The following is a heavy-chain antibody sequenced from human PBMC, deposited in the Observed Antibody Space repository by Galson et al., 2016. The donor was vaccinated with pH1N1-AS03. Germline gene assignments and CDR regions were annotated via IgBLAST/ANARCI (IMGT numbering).Heavy chain of an antibody. D-gene: IGHD3-16*01. J-gene: IGHJ4*02. CDR2: MTPNNGNT. Sequence: SVKVSCKASGYTFTTYDINWVRQAAGQGLEWMGWMTPNNGNTGYAQRFQGRVTMTRNTSISTAYMELSGLQFEDTAVYYCARSFLGETDDWGQGTLVIVSS. CDR3: ARSFLGETDD. V-gene: IGHV1-8*01. CDR1: GYTFTTYD.